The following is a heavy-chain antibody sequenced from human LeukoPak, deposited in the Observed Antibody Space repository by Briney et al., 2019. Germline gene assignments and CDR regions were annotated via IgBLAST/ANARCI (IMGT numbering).Heavy chain of an antibody. J-gene: IGHJ4*02. V-gene: IGHV4-39*07. CDR2: IYYSGST. CDR1: GGSISSYY. CDR3: ARSDSSGYHYKY. D-gene: IGHD3-22*01. Sequence: SETLSLTCTVSGGSISSYYWGWIRQPPGKGLEWIGSIYYSGSTYYNPSLKSRVTISVDTSKNQFSLKLSSVTAADTAVYYCARSDSSGYHYKYWGQGTLVTVSS.